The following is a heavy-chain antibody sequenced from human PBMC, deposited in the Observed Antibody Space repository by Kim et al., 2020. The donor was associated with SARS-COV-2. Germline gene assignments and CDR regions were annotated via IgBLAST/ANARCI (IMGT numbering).Heavy chain of an antibody. V-gene: IGHV3-9*01. Sequence: GGSLRLSCAASGFTFDDYAMHWVRQAPGKGLEWVSGISWNSGSIGYADSVKGRFTISRDNAKNSLYLQMNSLRAEDTALYYCAKDISLDTAMTEYFDLWGRGTLVTVSS. D-gene: IGHD5-18*01. CDR2: ISWNSGSI. J-gene: IGHJ2*01. CDR3: AKDISLDTAMTEYFDL. CDR1: GFTFDDYA.